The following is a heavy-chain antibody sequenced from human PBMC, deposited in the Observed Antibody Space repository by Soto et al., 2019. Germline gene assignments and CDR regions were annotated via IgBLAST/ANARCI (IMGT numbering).Heavy chain of an antibody. D-gene: IGHD2-2*01. Sequence: EALLVESGGGLVQPGGSLRLSCAASGFTFSGYWMSWVRQAPGKGLEWVASINRDGSESHYVGSVKGRFTISRDNAKSSVYLQMKSLRAEDTAVYYCARDPGPRPAAIRGLGWFDPWGQGTLVTVSS. CDR3: ARDPGPRPAAIRGLGWFDP. J-gene: IGHJ5*02. V-gene: IGHV3-7*03. CDR2: INRDGSES. CDR1: GFTFSGYW.